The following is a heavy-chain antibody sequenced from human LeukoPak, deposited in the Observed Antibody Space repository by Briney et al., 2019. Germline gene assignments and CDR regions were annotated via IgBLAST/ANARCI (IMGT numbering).Heavy chain of an antibody. CDR1: GFTFSSYS. J-gene: IGHJ4*02. Sequence: GGSLRPSCAASGFTFSSYSMNWVRQAPGKGLEWVSSISSSSSYIYYADSVKGRFTISRDNAKNSLYLQMNSLRAEDTAVYYCARGAPGIAAADTDYWGQGTLVTVSS. CDR3: ARGAPGIAAADTDY. CDR2: ISSSSSYI. D-gene: IGHD6-13*01. V-gene: IGHV3-21*01.